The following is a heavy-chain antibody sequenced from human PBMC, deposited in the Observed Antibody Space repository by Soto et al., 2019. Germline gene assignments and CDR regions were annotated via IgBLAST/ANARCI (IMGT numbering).Heavy chain of an antibody. J-gene: IGHJ6*03. CDR1: GYTLTELS. Sequence: EASVKVSCKVSGYTLTELSMHWVRQAPGKGLEWMGGFDPEDGETIYAQKFQGRVTMTEDTSTDTAYMELSSLRSEDTAVYYCATVSSNGDYYMDVWGKGTTVTVSS. D-gene: IGHD4-17*01. V-gene: IGHV1-24*01. CDR3: ATVSSNGDYYMDV. CDR2: FDPEDGET.